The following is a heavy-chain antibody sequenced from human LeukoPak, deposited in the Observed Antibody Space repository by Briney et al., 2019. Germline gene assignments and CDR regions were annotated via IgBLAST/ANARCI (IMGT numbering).Heavy chain of an antibody. CDR1: GFKFSTYW. D-gene: IGHD3-16*01. CDR3: ARDLYGQNSYYYYGMDV. Sequence: GGSLRLSCAASGFKFSTYWMSWVRQAPGKGLEWVANIKQDGSEKYYVDSVKGRFTISRDNAKNSLYLQMNSLRAEDTAVYYCARDLYGQNSYYYYGMDVWGQGTTVTVSS. J-gene: IGHJ6*02. CDR2: IKQDGSEK. V-gene: IGHV3-7*01.